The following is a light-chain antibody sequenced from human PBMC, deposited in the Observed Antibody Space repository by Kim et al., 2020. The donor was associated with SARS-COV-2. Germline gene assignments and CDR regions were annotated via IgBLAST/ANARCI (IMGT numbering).Light chain of an antibody. CDR2: DGR. Sequence: GQSITISCSGNSGDIGNSNSVSWYQQHSGEAPRLIIYDGRDRPSGVSARFSGSKSANMASLTISGLRSEDEADYYCCSTSNTLDYVFGSGTKVTVL. CDR1: SGDIGNSNS. J-gene: IGLJ1*01. CDR3: CSTSNTLDYV. V-gene: IGLV2-14*03.